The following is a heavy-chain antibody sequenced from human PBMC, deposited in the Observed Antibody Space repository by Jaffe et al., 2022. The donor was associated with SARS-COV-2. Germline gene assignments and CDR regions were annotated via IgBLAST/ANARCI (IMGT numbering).Heavy chain of an antibody. CDR3: ARQLPSITLILVVISDPGWFDP. CDR2: IYYSGST. D-gene: IGHD3-22*01. Sequence: QLQLQESGPGLAKPSETLSLTCTVSGGSISSSSYYWGWIRQPPGKGLEWIGSIYYSGSTYYNPSFKSRVTISVDTSKNQFSLKLSSVTAADTAVYYCARQLPSITLILVVISDPGWFDPWGQGTLVTVSS. CDR1: GGSISSSSYY. J-gene: IGHJ5*02. V-gene: IGHV4-39*01.